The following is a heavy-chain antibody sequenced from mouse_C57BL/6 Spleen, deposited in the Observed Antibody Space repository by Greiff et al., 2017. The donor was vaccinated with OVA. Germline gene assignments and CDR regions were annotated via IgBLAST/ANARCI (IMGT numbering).Heavy chain of an antibody. CDR2: ISNGGGST. V-gene: IGHV5-12*01. D-gene: IGHD2-4*01. CDR1: GFTFSDYY. Sequence: EVKLVESGGGLVQPGGSLKLSCAASGFTFSDYYMYWVRQTPEKRLEWVAYISNGGGSTYYPDTVKGRFTISRDNAKNTLYLQMSRLKSEDTAMYYCARQSYDYDGGFDYWGQGTTLTVSS. CDR3: ARQSYDYDGGFDY. J-gene: IGHJ2*01.